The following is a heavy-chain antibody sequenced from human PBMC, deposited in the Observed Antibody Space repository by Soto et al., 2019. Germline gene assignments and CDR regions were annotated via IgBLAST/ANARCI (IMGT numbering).Heavy chain of an antibody. CDR1: LTGSY. J-gene: IGHJ4*02. CDR3: ASAAVTGTGGLGC. Sequence: LTGSYRHWVPPPPGQGLEWMGWISRNGGGTRSAGKFQGRVTMTRDSSISTGYMELSRLTSAATAVYSCASAAVTGTGGLGCWGQGXRITV. CDR2: ISRNGGGT. V-gene: IGHV1-2*02. D-gene: IGHD6-19*01.